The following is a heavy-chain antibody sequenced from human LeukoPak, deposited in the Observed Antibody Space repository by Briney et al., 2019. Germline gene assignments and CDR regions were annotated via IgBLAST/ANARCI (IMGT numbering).Heavy chain of an antibody. CDR1: EFIVKSNY. D-gene: IGHD2-15*01. CDR3: AKSTGSTPTHTLDY. V-gene: IGHV3-66*01. J-gene: IGHJ4*02. Sequence: QPGGSLRLSCAASEFIVKSNYMSWVRQAPGKGLEWVSVFYSGGSTLYADSVKGRFTISRDNSKNTLYLQMNSLRPEDTAVYYCAKSTGSTPTHTLDYWGQGTLVTVSS. CDR2: FYSGGST.